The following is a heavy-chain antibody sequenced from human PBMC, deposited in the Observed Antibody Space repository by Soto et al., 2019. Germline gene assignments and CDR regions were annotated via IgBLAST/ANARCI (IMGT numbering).Heavy chain of an antibody. Sequence: SETLSLTCAVSGGYISSNNWWSWVRQPPGKGLEWIGEIHHIGSTNYSPSLKSRVTISVDKSKNHFSLKLTSVTAADTAVYYCARDKITGLFDYWGQGTLVTVSS. D-gene: IGHD2-8*02. CDR3: ARDKITGLFDY. V-gene: IGHV4-4*02. CDR1: GGYISSNNW. CDR2: IHHIGST. J-gene: IGHJ4*02.